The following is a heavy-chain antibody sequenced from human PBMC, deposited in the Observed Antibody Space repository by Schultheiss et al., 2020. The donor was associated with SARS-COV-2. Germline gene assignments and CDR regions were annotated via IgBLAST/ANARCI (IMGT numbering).Heavy chain of an antibody. J-gene: IGHJ5*02. V-gene: IGHV2-5*08. CDR3: AHSDSLGYCSGSDCFLKRFDP. CDR1: GFSLSTSGMC. D-gene: IGHD2-15*01. Sequence: SGPTLVKPTQTLTLTCTFSGFSLSTSGMCVSWIRQPPGKALEWLALIYWNDDKRYSPSLKSRVTITKDTSKNQVVLTMANMDPVDTATYYCAHSDSLGYCSGSDCFLKRFDPWGQGTLVTVSS. CDR2: IYWNDDK.